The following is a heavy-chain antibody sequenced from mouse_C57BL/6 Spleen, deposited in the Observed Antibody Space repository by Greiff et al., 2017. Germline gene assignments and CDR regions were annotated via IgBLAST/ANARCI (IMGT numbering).Heavy chain of an antibody. CDR2: INPNNGGT. J-gene: IGHJ3*01. CDR3: ARDGYGVSLFAD. Sequence: VQLQQSGPELVKPGASVKISCKASGYTFTDYYMNWVKQSHGKSLEWIGDINPNNGGTSYNQKFKGKATLTVDKSSSTAYMELRSLTSEDSAVYYCARDGYGVSLFADWGQGTLVTVSA. CDR1: GYTFTDYY. D-gene: IGHD2-2*01. V-gene: IGHV1-26*01.